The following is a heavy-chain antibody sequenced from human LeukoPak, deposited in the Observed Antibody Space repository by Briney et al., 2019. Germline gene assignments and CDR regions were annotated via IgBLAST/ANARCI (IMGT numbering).Heavy chain of an antibody. CDR2: IYHSGST. CDR1: GVSFSGYY. J-gene: IGHJ4*02. CDR3: ARAYCGGDCYSPPDY. V-gene: IGHV4-30-2*01. D-gene: IGHD2-21*02. Sequence: SETLSLTCAVYGVSFSGYYWSWIRQPPGKGLEWIGYIYHSGSTYYNPSLKSRVTISVDRSKNQFSLKLSSVTAADTAVYYCARAYCGGDCYSPPDYWGQGTLVTVSS.